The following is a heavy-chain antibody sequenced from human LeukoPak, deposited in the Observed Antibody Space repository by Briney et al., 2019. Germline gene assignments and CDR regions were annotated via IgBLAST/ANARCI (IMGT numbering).Heavy chain of an antibody. Sequence: GGSLRLSCAAFGFTFSSYAMSWVRQAPGKGLEWVSAIGGSGDSTYYADSVKGRFTISRDNSKNTLYLQMNSLRAEDTAVYYCAKDLRYYYYGMDVWGQGTTVTVSS. CDR3: AKDLRYYYYGMDV. CDR2: IGGSGDST. CDR1: GFTFSSYA. V-gene: IGHV3-23*01. J-gene: IGHJ6*02.